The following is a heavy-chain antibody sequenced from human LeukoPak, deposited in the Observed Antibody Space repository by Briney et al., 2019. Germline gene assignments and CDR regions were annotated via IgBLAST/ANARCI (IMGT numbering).Heavy chain of an antibody. Sequence: PGGSLRLSCAASGFTFSSYAMSWVRQAPGKGLEWVSAISGSGGSTYYADSVKGRFTISRDNSKNTLYLQMNSLRAEDTAVYYCARDLGLYSYGPLSSSPEGAYYYFYGMDVWGQGTTVTVSS. CDR2: ISGSGGST. CDR1: GFTFSSYA. J-gene: IGHJ6*02. V-gene: IGHV3-23*01. CDR3: ARDLGLYSYGPLSSSPEGAYYYFYGMDV. D-gene: IGHD5-18*01.